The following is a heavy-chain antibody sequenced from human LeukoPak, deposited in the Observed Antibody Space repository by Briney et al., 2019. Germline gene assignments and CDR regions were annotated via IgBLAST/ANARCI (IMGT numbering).Heavy chain of an antibody. D-gene: IGHD3-9*01. CDR3: ARDPPYYDILTPIDP. CDR2: INPNCGGT. Sequence: ASVKLFCKASGYPFTGYYLHWVRHAPAQGLEYMRWINPNCGGTNYAQKFQGRVTITADESTSTAYMELSSLRSEDTAVYYCARDPPYYDILTPIDPWGQGTLVTVSS. V-gene: IGHV1-2*02. J-gene: IGHJ5*02. CDR1: GYPFTGYY.